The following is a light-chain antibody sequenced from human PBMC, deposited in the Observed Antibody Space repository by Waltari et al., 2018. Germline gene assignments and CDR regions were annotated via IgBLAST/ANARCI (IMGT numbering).Light chain of an antibody. CDR1: QSINRW. Sequence: DIQMTQSPSTLSASVGDTVSITCRASQSINRWLAWYQQKPGKAPNRLIYRASTLESGVPSRFSGSESGAEFTLTSSSLQPDDFATYYCQQYSDDWTFGQGTKVEIK. V-gene: IGKV1-5*03. CDR2: RAS. J-gene: IGKJ1*01. CDR3: QQYSDDWT.